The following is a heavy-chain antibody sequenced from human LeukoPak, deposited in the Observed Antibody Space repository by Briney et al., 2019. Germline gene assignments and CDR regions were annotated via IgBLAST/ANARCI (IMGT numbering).Heavy chain of an antibody. CDR3: AKTDRTGALGRFRMRSDAFDI. D-gene: IGHD3-3*01. J-gene: IGHJ3*02. V-gene: IGHV3-7*03. CDR2: INQDGSEK. CDR1: GFTFSNYW. Sequence: GGSLRLSCAASGFTFSNYWMNWVRQAPGKGLEWVANINQDGSEKYCVDSVEGRFTISRDNSKNMLYLQMNSLRAEDTAVYYCAKTDRTGALGRFRMRSDAFDIWGQGTMVTVSS.